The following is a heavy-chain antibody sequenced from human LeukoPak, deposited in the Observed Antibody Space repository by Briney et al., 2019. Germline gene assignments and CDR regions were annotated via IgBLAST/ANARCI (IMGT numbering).Heavy chain of an antibody. CDR3: TRHDFWRTFEN. V-gene: IGHV4-59*08. CDR1: GDSISSYY. D-gene: IGHD3-3*01. J-gene: IGHJ4*02. CDR2: IYHGGSA. Sequence: SETLSLTCTVSGDSISSYYWSWIRQPAGKGLEWIGYIYHGGSASNNRSLKSRVTISLDTSNNQLSLRLTSVTAGDTAVYSWTRHDFWRTFENCGQATLVTASS.